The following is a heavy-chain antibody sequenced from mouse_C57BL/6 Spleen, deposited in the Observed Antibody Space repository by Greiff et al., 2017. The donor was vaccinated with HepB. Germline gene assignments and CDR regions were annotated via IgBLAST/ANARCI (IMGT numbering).Heavy chain of an antibody. CDR3: ARSGTMITPYYFDY. D-gene: IGHD2-4*01. CDR1: GYTFTSYW. Sequence: VQLQQPGAELVKPGASVKLSCKASGYTFTSYWMHWVKQRPGQGLEWIGMIHPNSGSTNYNEKFKSKATLTVDKSSSTAYMQLSSLTSEDSAVYYCARSGTMITPYYFDYWGQGTTLTVSS. J-gene: IGHJ2*01. CDR2: IHPNSGST. V-gene: IGHV1-64*01.